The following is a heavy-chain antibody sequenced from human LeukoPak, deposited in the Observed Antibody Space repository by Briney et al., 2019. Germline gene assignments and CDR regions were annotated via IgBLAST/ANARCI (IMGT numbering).Heavy chain of an antibody. Sequence: GGSLRLSCAASGFTFSDYYMSWIRQAPGKGLEWVSYISTSGSTKYYADSVKGRFTISRDNSKNTLYLQMNSLRAEDTAVYYCAKDQIYGDYRNYYYYGMDVWGQGTTVTVSS. CDR3: AKDQIYGDYRNYYYYGMDV. J-gene: IGHJ6*02. CDR1: GFTFSDYY. CDR2: ISTSGSTK. V-gene: IGHV3-11*04. D-gene: IGHD4-17*01.